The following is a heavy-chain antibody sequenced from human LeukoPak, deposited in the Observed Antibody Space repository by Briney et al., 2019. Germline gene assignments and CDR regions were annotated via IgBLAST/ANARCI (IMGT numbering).Heavy chain of an antibody. D-gene: IGHD4-11*01. CDR3: ARERYGNYN. Sequence: GGSLRLSCAASGFTFSSYGMHWVRQAPGKRLEWVAVISYDGSNKYYADSVKGRFTVSRDNAKNSLFLQMNSLRAEDTAVYYCARERYGNYNWGQGTLVTVSS. CDR1: GFTFSSYG. CDR2: ISYDGSNK. V-gene: IGHV3-30*03. J-gene: IGHJ4*02.